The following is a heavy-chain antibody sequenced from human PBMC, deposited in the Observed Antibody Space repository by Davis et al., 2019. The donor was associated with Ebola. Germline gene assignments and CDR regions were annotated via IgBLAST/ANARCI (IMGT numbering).Heavy chain of an antibody. D-gene: IGHD1-26*01. V-gene: IGHV1-18*01. Sequence: ASVTVPCKASGYTFSHFGINWVRQAPGQGLEWMGWISAYNGNTNYAQNLQGRVTVTTDTSTSTAYMELTSLTSDDTAVYYCARTYRGAAQRKYYPMDVWGQGTTVTVSS. CDR3: ARTYRGAAQRKYYPMDV. CDR1: GYTFSHFG. CDR2: ISAYNGNT. J-gene: IGHJ6*02.